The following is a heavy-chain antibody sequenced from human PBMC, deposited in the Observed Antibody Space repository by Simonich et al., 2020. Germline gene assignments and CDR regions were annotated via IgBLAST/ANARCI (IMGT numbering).Heavy chain of an antibody. D-gene: IGHD1-26*01. CDR1: GFTFSSYD. V-gene: IGHV3-13*01. CDR3: ARGGYSGSYNWFDP. Sequence: EVQLVESGGGLVQPGGSLRLSCAASGFTFSSYDMHWVHQATGKGFALVPVSGTAGDTYYPGAVKGRFTISRENAKNSLYLQMNSLRAGDTAVYYCARGGYSGSYNWFDPWGQGTLVTVSS. J-gene: IGHJ5*02. CDR2: SGTAGDT.